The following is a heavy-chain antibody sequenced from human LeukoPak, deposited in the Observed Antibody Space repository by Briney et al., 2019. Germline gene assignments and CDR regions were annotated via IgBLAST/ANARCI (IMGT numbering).Heavy chain of an antibody. CDR1: GSSISSYY. J-gene: IGHJ4*02. D-gene: IGHD6-19*01. CDR3: ARDSALAQAVMDY. Sequence: SETLSLTCTVSGSSISSYYWSWIRQPPGKGLEWIGYIYYSGSTNYNPSLKSRVTISVDTSKNQFSLKLSSVTAADTAVYYCARDSALAQAVMDYWGQGTLVTVSS. V-gene: IGHV4-59*01. CDR2: IYYSGST.